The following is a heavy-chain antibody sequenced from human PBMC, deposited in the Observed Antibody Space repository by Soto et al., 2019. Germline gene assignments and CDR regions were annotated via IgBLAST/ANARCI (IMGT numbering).Heavy chain of an antibody. V-gene: IGHV3-30*18. D-gene: IGHD4-17*01. CDR3: AKDGATVTLYYCEY. CDR1: GFTFSSYG. Sequence: QVQLVESGGGVVQPGRSLRLSCAASGFTFSSYGMHWVRQAPGKGLEWMTVISHDGSNKFYANSVKGRFTISRDNSKNTLYLQMNSLRAEDTAVYYCAKDGATVTLYYCEYWGQGTLVTVAS. CDR2: ISHDGSNK. J-gene: IGHJ4*02.